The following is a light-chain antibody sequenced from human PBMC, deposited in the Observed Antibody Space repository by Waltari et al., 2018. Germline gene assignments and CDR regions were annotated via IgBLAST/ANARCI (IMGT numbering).Light chain of an antibody. V-gene: IGKV1-12*01. CDR2: ETS. CDR3: QQANRYPMP. Sequence: DFQMTQSPSFVSASVGDRVTMTFRASHDIDRWLAWFQQKPGKAPKLLIHETSRLQSGVSSRFSGSGYGTDFTLTISSLQSEDVATYYCQQANRYPMPFGGGTRVEIK. CDR1: HDIDRW. J-gene: IGKJ4*01.